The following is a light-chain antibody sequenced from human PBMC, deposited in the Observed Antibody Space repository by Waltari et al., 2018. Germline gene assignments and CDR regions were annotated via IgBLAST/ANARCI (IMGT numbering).Light chain of an antibody. Sequence: TLSLSPGERATLSCRASQSVSRTLAWYQQKPGQAPRLLIYGASTRATGIPERFSGGGSGTDFSLTISRLEPEDFALYYCQHYVRLPATFGQGTKVEIK. CDR1: QSVSRT. CDR2: GAS. CDR3: QHYVRLPAT. J-gene: IGKJ1*01. V-gene: IGKV3-20*01.